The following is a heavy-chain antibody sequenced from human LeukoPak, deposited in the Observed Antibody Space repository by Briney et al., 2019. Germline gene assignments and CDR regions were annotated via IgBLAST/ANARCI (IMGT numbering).Heavy chain of an antibody. V-gene: IGHV3-9*03. Sequence: GRSLRLSCAASGFTFDDYAMHWVRQAPGKGLEWVSGISWNSGSIGYADSVKGRFTISRDNAKNSLYLQMDSLRAEDMALYYCAKGYQLLSTPTFDYWGQGTLVTVSS. CDR1: GFTFDDYA. D-gene: IGHD2-2*01. CDR3: AKGYQLLSTPTFDY. CDR2: ISWNSGSI. J-gene: IGHJ4*02.